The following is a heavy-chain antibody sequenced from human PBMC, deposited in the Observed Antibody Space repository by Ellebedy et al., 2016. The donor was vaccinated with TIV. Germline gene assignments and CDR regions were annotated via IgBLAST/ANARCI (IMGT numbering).Heavy chain of an antibody. CDR1: GFTFSDYD. CDR3: ARGRVGGTVYFDY. J-gene: IGHJ4*02. Sequence: GESLKISCAASGFTFSDYDMHWVRQATGKGLEWVSAIGTGGDTYYPGSVKGRFTVSREDAKNSLYLQMNSLRAEDTAVYYCARGRVGGTVYFDYWGQGTLVTVSS. V-gene: IGHV3-13*01. D-gene: IGHD1-26*01. CDR2: IGTGGDT.